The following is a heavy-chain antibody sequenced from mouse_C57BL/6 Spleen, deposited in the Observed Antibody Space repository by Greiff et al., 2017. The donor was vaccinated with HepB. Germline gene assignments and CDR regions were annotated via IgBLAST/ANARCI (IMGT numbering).Heavy chain of an antibody. Sequence: EVQLQQSGPELVKPGASVKISCKASGYSFTGYYMHWVKQSSEKSLEWIGEINPSTGGTSYNQKFKGKATLTVDKSSSTAYMQLKSLTSEDSAVYYCARPSTGGFAYWGQGTLVTVSA. V-gene: IGHV1-43*01. CDR1: GYSFTGYY. CDR2: INPSTGGT. CDR3: ARPSTGGFAY. J-gene: IGHJ3*01. D-gene: IGHD4-1*02.